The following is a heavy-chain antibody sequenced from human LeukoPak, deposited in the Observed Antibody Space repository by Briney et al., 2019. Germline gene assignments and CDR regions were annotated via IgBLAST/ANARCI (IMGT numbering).Heavy chain of an antibody. Sequence: KTSETLSLTCTVSGGSISSSSYYWGWTRQPPGKGLEWIGSIYYSGSTYYNPSLKSRVTISVDTSKNQFSLKLSSVTAADTAVYYCARYQWELPYYYYMDVWGKGTTVTVSS. J-gene: IGHJ6*03. CDR3: ARYQWELPYYYYMDV. CDR2: IYYSGST. V-gene: IGHV4-39*01. CDR1: GGSISSSSYY. D-gene: IGHD1-26*01.